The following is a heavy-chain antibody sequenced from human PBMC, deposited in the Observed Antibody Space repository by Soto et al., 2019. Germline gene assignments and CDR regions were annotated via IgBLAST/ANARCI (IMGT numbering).Heavy chain of an antibody. CDR1: GYTFTSYG. CDR2: ISAYNGNT. D-gene: IGHD2-15*01. CDR3: ARHQTTLGRAPHRAFDI. J-gene: IGHJ3*02. Sequence: QVQLVQSGAEVKKPGASVKVSCKASGYTFTSYGISWVRQAPGQGLEWMGWISAYNGNTNYAQKLQGRVTMTTDTSTSTAYMELRSLRSDDTAVYYCARHQTTLGRAPHRAFDIWGQGTMVTVS. V-gene: IGHV1-18*01.